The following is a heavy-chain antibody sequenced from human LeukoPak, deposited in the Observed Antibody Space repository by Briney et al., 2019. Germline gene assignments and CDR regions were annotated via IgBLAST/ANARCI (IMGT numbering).Heavy chain of an antibody. Sequence: HPGGSLRLSCAASGFTFSGSAMHWVRQASGKGLEWVGRIRSKANSYATAYAASVKGRFTISRDDSKNTAYLQMNSLKTEDTAVYYCWAYCGGDCYSSADPAFDIWGQGTMVTVSS. CDR3: WAYCGGDCYSSADPAFDI. CDR2: IRSKANSYAT. CDR1: GFTFSGSA. D-gene: IGHD2-21*02. V-gene: IGHV3-73*01. J-gene: IGHJ3*02.